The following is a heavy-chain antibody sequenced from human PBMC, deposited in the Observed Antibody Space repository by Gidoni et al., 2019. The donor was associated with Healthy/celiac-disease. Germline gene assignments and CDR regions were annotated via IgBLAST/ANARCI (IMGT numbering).Heavy chain of an antibody. V-gene: IGHV4-39*01. D-gene: IGHD3-10*01. J-gene: IGHJ4*02. CDR2: ISSSGST. CDR3: ARQRIRGGDGSGYDY. CDR1: GGSISSRSYY. Sequence: QLQLQESGPGLVKPSETLSLTCTVSGGSISSRSYYWGWIRQPPGKGLEWIGSISSSGSTYYNPSLKSRVTISVDTSKNQFSLKLSSVTAADTAVYYCARQRIRGGDGSGYDYWGQGTLVTVSS.